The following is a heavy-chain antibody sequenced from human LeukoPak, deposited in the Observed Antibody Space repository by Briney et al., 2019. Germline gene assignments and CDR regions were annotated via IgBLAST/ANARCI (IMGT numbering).Heavy chain of an antibody. D-gene: IGHD6-19*01. CDR1: GFTFSRYG. Sequence: GTSLRLSCAATGFTFSRYGMHWVRQAPGKGLEWVAGIWEDGSNIHYGDSVKGRFTISRDNSKNTLHLQMNSLRAEDTAVYYCARVGYNSGWYEYWGQGTLVTVSS. V-gene: IGHV3-33*01. J-gene: IGHJ4*02. CDR2: IWEDGSNI. CDR3: ARVGYNSGWYEY.